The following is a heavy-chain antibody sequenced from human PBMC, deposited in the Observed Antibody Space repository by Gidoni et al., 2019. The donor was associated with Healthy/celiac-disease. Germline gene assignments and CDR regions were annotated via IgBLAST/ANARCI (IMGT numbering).Heavy chain of an antibody. V-gene: IGHV3-30*18. Sequence: QVQLVESGGGVVQPGGSLRLTCAASGCTLSSYGMHWVRQAPGKGLEWVAVISYDGSNKYYAASVKARFTISRDNSKNTLYLQMNSLRAEDTAVYYCAKDRGDLGVVDYWGQGTLVTVSS. CDR2: ISYDGSNK. D-gene: IGHD2-21*01. J-gene: IGHJ4*02. CDR1: GCTLSSYG. CDR3: AKDRGDLGVVDY.